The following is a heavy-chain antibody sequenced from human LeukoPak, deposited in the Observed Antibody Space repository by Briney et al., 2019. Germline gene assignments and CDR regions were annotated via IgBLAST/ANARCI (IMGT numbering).Heavy chain of an antibody. Sequence: GGTLRLSCAASGFTFSSYSMNWVRQAPGKGLEWVSSISSSSSYIYYADSVKGRFTITRDNAKNTLYLQMNSLRAEDTAVYYCAKGGSMITFGGVRPYYFDYWGQGTLVTVSS. CDR1: GFTFSSYS. CDR2: ISSSSSYI. D-gene: IGHD3-16*01. V-gene: IGHV3-21*01. CDR3: AKGGSMITFGGVRPYYFDY. J-gene: IGHJ4*02.